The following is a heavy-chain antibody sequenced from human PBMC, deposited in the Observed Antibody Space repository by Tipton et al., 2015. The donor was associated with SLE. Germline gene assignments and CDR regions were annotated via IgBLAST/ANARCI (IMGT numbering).Heavy chain of an antibody. CDR1: GFTVSGNN. Sequence: GSLRLSCAVSGFTVSGNNMMWVRKAPGKGLEWVSAIFSGGATYYADSVKDRFIISRDSSKLYLRMNSLRAEDTAVYYCGRDLVVDSEFWGQGTLVTVSS. CDR2: IFSGGAT. CDR3: GRDLVVDSEF. V-gene: IGHV3-66*01. J-gene: IGHJ4*02. D-gene: IGHD2-21*01.